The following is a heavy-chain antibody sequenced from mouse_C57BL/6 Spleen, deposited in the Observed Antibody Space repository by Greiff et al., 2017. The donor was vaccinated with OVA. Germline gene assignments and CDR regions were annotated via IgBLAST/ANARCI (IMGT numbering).Heavy chain of an antibody. D-gene: IGHD3-2*02. Sequence: QVQLKQPGAELVRPGSSVKLSCKASGYTFTSYWMHWVKQRPIQGLEWIGNIDPSDSETHYNQKFKDKATLTVDKSSSTAYMQLSSLTSEDSAVYYCATTAQATRYAMDYWGQGTSVTVSS. J-gene: IGHJ4*01. CDR2: IDPSDSET. V-gene: IGHV1-52*01. CDR1: GYTFTSYW. CDR3: ATTAQATRYAMDY.